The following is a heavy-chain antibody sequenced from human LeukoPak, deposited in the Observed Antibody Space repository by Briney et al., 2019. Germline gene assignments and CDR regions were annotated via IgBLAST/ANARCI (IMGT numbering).Heavy chain of an antibody. CDR3: ARGPWYCSSTSCLNWYFDL. V-gene: IGHV4-34*01. CDR1: GGSFSGYY. Sequence: SETLSLTCAVYGGSFSGYYWSWIRQPPGKGLEWIGEINHSGSTNYNPSLKSRVTISVDTSKNQFSLKLSSVTAADTAVYYYARGPWYCSSTSCLNWYFDLWGRGTLVTVSS. D-gene: IGHD2-2*01. CDR2: INHSGST. J-gene: IGHJ2*01.